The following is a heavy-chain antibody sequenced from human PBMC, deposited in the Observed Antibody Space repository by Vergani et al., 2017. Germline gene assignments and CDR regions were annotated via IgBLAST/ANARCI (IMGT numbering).Heavy chain of an antibody. CDR1: GFTFSSYG. V-gene: IGHV3-30*02. Sequence: QVQLVESGGGVVQPGGSLRLSCAASGFTFSSYGMHWVRQAPGKGLEWVAFIRYDGSNKYYADSVKGRFTISRDNSKNTLYLQMISLRAEDTAVYYCAKDLDDYVWGSYHPGNYWSQGTLVTVSS. J-gene: IGHJ4*02. CDR2: IRYDGSNK. CDR3: AKDLDDYVWGSYHPGNY. D-gene: IGHD3-16*02.